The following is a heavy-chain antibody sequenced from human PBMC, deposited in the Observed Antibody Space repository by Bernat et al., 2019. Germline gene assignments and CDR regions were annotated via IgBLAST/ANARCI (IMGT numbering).Heavy chain of an antibody. J-gene: IGHJ6*03. V-gene: IGHV3-23*01. CDR3: AKYSKGQYCSSTSCQRDYYYYYMDV. CDR2: ISGTGGTT. CDR1: GFTCNNYA. D-gene: IGHD2-2*01. Sequence: EVPLLESGGGLVQPGGSLRLSCAASGFTCNNYAMSWVRQAPGKGLEWVSAISGTGGTTYYADAVKGRFTISNDNFRNTLYLQMNSLRAGDTAVYYCAKYSKGQYCSSTSCQRDYYYYYMDVWGKGTTVTVSS.